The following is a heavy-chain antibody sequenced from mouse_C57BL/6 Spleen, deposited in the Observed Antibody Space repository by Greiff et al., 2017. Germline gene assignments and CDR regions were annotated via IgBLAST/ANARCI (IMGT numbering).Heavy chain of an antibody. CDR1: GFNIKDDY. V-gene: IGHV14-4*01. D-gene: IGHD2-4*01. CDR2: IDPENGDT. Sequence: VHVKQSGAELVRPGASVKLSCTASGFNIKDDYMHWVKQRPEQGLEWIGWIDPENGDTEYASKFQGKATITADTSSNTAYLQLSSLTSEDTAVYYCTTRDYALFAYWGQGTLVSVSA. J-gene: IGHJ3*01. CDR3: TTRDYALFAY.